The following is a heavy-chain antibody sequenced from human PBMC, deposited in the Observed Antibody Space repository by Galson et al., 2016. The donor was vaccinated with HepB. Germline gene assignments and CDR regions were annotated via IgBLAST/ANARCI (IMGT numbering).Heavy chain of an antibody. CDR1: GASISSAAYY. V-gene: IGHV4-31*03. D-gene: IGHD4-17*01. J-gene: IGHJ4*02. CDR3: ARATVVPEATAPYFDS. CDR2: IYHTGGT. Sequence: TLSLTCSVSGASISSAAYYWSWIRQHPGKGLEWIGYIYHTGGTYYSPSLKSRLTLSLETSKSQFSLRLNSVTAADTAVYYCARATVVPEATAPYFDSWGQGAQVTVSS.